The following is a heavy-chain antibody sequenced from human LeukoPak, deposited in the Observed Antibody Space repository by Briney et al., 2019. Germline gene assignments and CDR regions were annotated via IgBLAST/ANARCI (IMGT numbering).Heavy chain of an antibody. CDR3: ARYSSRNNWFDP. CDR1: RGPISSPNYY. Sequence: SETLSLTCSVSRGPISSPNYYWGWIRQSPGKGLEWIGNIYYSGTTYYNPSLPSLKSRVTILIDTSKNQFSLKLSSVTAADTAVYYCARYSSRNNWFDPWGQGTLVTVSS. J-gene: IGHJ5*02. V-gene: IGHV4-39*07. D-gene: IGHD6-13*01. CDR2: IYYSGTT.